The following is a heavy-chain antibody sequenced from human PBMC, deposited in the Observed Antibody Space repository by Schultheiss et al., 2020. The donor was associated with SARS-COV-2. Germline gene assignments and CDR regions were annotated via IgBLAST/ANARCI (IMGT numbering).Heavy chain of an antibody. Sequence: SETLSLTCAVYGGSFSGYYWSWIRQPAGKGLEWIGRIYTSGSTNYNPSLKTRVTISVDTSKNQFSLKLSSVTAADTAVYYCARLGEPKRLMTTDFDYWGQGTLVTVSS. D-gene: IGHD4-17*01. J-gene: IGHJ4*02. CDR1: GGSFSGYY. CDR3: ARLGEPKRLMTTDFDY. V-gene: IGHV4-59*10. CDR2: IYTSGST.